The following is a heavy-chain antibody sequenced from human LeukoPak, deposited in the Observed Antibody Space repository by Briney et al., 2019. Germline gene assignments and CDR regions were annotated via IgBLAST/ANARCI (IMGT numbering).Heavy chain of an antibody. CDR1: GGSFSGYY. D-gene: IGHD1-26*01. V-gene: IGHV4-34*01. CDR2: INHSGST. CDR3: ARFGGGYKPRRAFDI. J-gene: IGHJ3*02. Sequence: SETLSLTCAVYGGSFSGYYWSWIRQPPGKGLEWIGEINHSGSTNYNPSLKSRVTISVDTSKNQFSLKLSSVTAADTAVYYCARFGGGYKPRRAFDIWGQGTMVTVSS.